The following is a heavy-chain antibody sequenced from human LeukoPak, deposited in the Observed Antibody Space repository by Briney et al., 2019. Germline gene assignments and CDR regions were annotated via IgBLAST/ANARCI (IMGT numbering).Heavy chain of an antibody. V-gene: IGHV3-30*18. D-gene: IGHD6-6*01. J-gene: IGHJ4*02. CDR1: GFTFSSYG. Sequence: QTGGSLRLSCAASGFTFSSYGMHWVRQAPGKGLEWVAVISYDGSNKYYADSVKGRFTISRDNSKNTLYLQMNSLRAEDTAVYYCAKELVLPHFDYWGQGTLVTVSP. CDR3: AKELVLPHFDY. CDR2: ISYDGSNK.